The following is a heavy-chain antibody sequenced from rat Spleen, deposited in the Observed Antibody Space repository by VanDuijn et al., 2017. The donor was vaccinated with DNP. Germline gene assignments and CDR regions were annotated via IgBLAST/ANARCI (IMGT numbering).Heavy chain of an antibody. CDR1: GFTFSNYH. CDR2: ITYDGSNT. CDR3: ARQVVRGTSYY. Sequence: EVQLVESGGGLVQPGRSMKLSCAASGFTFSNYHMAWVRQAPTQGLEWVATITYDGSNTYYRDSVKGRFTISSDNATSTLYLQMNSLTSEDTATYYCARQVVRGTSYYWRQVLMVTVSS. J-gene: IGHJ2*01. D-gene: IGHD4-3*01. V-gene: IGHV5-22*01.